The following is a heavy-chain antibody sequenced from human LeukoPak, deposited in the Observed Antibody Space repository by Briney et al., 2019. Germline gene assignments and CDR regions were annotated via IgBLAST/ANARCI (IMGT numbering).Heavy chain of an antibody. V-gene: IGHV4-39*07. J-gene: IGHJ4*02. CDR1: GASISSSSYY. D-gene: IGHD3-10*01. CDR2: IYSSGST. CDR3: ARGITMVRGVHIPHFDY. Sequence: SETLSLTCTVSGASISSSSYYWGWIRQPPGKGLEWIGSIYSSGSTYYNPSLTSRVTISLDTSKNQFSLKLSSVTAADTAVYYCARGITMVRGVHIPHFDYWGQGTLVTVSS.